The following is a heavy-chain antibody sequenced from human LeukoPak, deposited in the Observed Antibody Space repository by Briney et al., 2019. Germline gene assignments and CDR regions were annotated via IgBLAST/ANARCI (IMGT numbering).Heavy chain of an antibody. CDR2: IYSGGDT. Sequence: GGSLRLSCAASGITVSRNYMSWVRQAPGKGLEWVSIIYSGGDTYYADSVKGRFTISRDNSKNTLYLQMNSLRAEDTAVHYCAREAERITMVRGVGFDYWGQGTLVTVSS. V-gene: IGHV3-66*01. CDR3: AREAERITMVRGVGFDY. J-gene: IGHJ4*02. CDR1: GITVSRNY. D-gene: IGHD3-10*01.